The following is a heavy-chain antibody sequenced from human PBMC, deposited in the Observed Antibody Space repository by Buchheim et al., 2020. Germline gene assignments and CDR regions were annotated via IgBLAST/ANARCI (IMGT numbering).Heavy chain of an antibody. CDR2: IYYSGST. J-gene: IGHJ5*02. Sequence: QVQLQESGPGLVKPSETLSLTCTVSGGSISSYYWSWIRQPPGKGLEWIGYIYYSGSTNYNPSLKSRVTISVDTSKNQFYLKLSSVTAADTAVYYCARILSGTYDFWSGYTYNWFDPWGQGTL. D-gene: IGHD3-3*01. CDR3: ARILSGTYDFWSGYTYNWFDP. CDR1: GGSISSYY. V-gene: IGHV4-59*01.